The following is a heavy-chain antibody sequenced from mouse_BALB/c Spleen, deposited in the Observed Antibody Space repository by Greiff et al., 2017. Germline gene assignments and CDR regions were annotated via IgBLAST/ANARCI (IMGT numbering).Heavy chain of an antibody. D-gene: IGHD1-1*01. J-gene: IGHJ2*01. CDR2: ISSGGGST. Sequence: EVMLVESGGGLVKPGGSLKLSCAASGFAFSSYDMSWVRQTPEKRLEWVAYISSGGGSTYYPDTVKGRFTISRDNATNTLYLQMSSLKSEDTAMYYCARRTVDYWGQGTTLTVSS. V-gene: IGHV5-12-1*01. CDR3: ARRTVDY. CDR1: GFAFSSYD.